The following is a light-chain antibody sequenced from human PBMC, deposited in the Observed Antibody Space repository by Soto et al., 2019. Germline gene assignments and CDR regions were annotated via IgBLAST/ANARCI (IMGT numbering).Light chain of an antibody. Sequence: QTVVTQSPSASASLGASVKLTCTLSSGHSNFAIAWHQQQPEKGPRYLMKLNSDGSHNKGDGIPDRFSGSSSGAERYLTISSLQSEDEADYYCQTWGTYVVFGGGTKVTVL. CDR3: QTWGTYVV. V-gene: IGLV4-69*01. J-gene: IGLJ2*01. CDR2: LNSDGSH. CDR1: SGHSNFA.